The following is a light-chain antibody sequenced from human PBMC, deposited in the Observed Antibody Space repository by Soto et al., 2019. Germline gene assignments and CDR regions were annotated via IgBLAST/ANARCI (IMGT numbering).Light chain of an antibody. CDR2: GNS. CDR3: VAWDDSLSGVV. J-gene: IGLJ3*02. Sequence: QAVVTQPPSASGTPGQRVTLSCSGSSSNIGFNAVNWYQQLPGTAPKLVMHGNSQRPSGVPDRFSGSKSGTSASLAISGLRTEDEAQYYCVAWDDSLSGVVFGGGTKLTVL. V-gene: IGLV1-47*02. CDR1: SSNIGFNA.